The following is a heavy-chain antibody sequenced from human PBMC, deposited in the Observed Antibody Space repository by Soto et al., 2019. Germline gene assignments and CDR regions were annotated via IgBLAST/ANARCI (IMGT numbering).Heavy chain of an antibody. Sequence: EVQLVESGGGLVQPGGSLRLSCAASGFTFRSYSMNWVRQAPGKGLEWVSYISSSSSTIYYADSVKGRFTISRDNAKNSLYLQMNSLRDEETAVYYCAREPAAMSGFYYYGMDVWVQGTTVTVSS. CDR2: ISSSSSTI. J-gene: IGHJ6*02. D-gene: IGHD2-2*01. CDR3: AREPAAMSGFYYYGMDV. CDR1: GFTFRSYS. V-gene: IGHV3-48*02.